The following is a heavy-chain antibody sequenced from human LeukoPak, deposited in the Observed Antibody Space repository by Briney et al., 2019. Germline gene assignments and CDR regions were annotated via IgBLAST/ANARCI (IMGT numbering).Heavy chain of an antibody. D-gene: IGHD5-24*01. J-gene: IGHJ6*02. CDR1: GFTFSSCA. CDR3: TTDPWHGMDV. V-gene: IGHV3-15*07. Sequence: GGSLRLSCAASGFTFSSCAMHWVRQAPGKGLEWVGRIKSKTDGETTDYAAPVKGRFTISRDDSRNTLYVQMNSLKTEDTAIYYCTTDPWHGMDVWGQGTTVTVSS. CDR2: IKSKTDGETT.